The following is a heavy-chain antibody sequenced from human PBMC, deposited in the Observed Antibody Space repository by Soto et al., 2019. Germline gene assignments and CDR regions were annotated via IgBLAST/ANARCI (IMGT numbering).Heavy chain of an antibody. J-gene: IGHJ5*02. CDR2: IYYSGST. Sequence: PSETLSLTCTVSGGSISSYYWSWIRQPPGKGLEWIGYIYYSGSTNYNPSLKSRVTISVDTSKNQFSLKLSSVTAADTAVYYCARRSSDYYDSSGQRGWFDPWGQGTLVTVSS. CDR3: ARRSSDYYDSSGQRGWFDP. D-gene: IGHD3-22*01. V-gene: IGHV4-59*08. CDR1: GGSISSYY.